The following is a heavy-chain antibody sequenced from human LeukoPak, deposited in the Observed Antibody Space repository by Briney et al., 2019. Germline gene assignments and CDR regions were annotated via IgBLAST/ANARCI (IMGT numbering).Heavy chain of an antibody. V-gene: IGHV1-69*08. D-gene: IGHD5-12*01. CDR1: GGSXSDYS. CDR3: VRSGYDYDWFDP. CDR2: IIAILDTA. Sequence: ASVKVSCKASGGSXSDYSISWVRQAPGQGLESMGRIIAILDTAHYAQKFQGRFTITADKSTTTVYMELSSLRSDDTAVYYCVRSGYDYDWFDPWGQGTLVTVSS. J-gene: IGHJ5*02.